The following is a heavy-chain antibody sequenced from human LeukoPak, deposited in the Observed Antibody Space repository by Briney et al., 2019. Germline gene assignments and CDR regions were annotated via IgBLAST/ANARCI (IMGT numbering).Heavy chain of an antibody. Sequence: PGGSLRLPCAASGFTFSSYSMNWVRQAPGKGLEWVSSISSSSSYIYYADSVKGRFTISRDNAKNSLYLQMNSLRAEDTAVYYCAREADEDAFDIWGQGTMVTVSS. CDR2: ISSSSSYI. J-gene: IGHJ3*02. CDR3: AREADEDAFDI. CDR1: GFTFSSYS. V-gene: IGHV3-21*01.